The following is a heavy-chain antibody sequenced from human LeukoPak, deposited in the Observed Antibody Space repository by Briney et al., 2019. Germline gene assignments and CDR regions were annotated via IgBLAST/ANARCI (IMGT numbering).Heavy chain of an antibody. CDR1: GDSVSSNSAA. D-gene: IGHD6-19*01. Sequence: SQTLSLTCAISGDSVSSNSAAWNWIRQSPSRGLEWLGRTYYRSKWYNDYAVSVKSRITINPDTSKNQFSLQLNSVTPEDTAVYYCARVIMVRGAGTDLENWFDPWGQGTLVTVSS. J-gene: IGHJ5*02. V-gene: IGHV6-1*01. CDR2: TYYRSKWYN. CDR3: ARVIMVRGAGTDLENWFDP.